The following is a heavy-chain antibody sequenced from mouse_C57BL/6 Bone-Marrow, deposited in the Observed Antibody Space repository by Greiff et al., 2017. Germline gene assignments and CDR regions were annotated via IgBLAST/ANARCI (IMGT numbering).Heavy chain of an antibody. D-gene: IGHD1-1*01. CDR3: ARFPIYYYGSAWFAY. J-gene: IGHJ3*01. Sequence: LVESGAELARPGASVKLSCKASGYTFTSYGISWVKQRTGQGLEWIGEIYPRSGNTYYNEKFKGKATLIADKSSSTAYMELRSLTSEDSAVYFCARFPIYYYGSAWFAYWGQGTLVTVSA. V-gene: IGHV1-81*01. CDR1: GYTFTSYG. CDR2: IYPRSGNT.